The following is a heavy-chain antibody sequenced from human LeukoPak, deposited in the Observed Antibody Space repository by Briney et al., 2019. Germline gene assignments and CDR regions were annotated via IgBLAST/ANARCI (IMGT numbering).Heavy chain of an antibody. CDR2: INPNSGGT. D-gene: IGHD3-10*01. J-gene: IGHJ6*02. V-gene: IGHV1-2*06. CDR3: ATPYYGSGSPDYYYGMDV. CDR1: GYTFTGYY. Sequence: ASVKVSCKASGYTFTGYYMHWVRQAPGQGLEWMGRINPNSGGTNYAQKFQGRVTMTRDTSISTAYMELSSLRSEDTAVYYCATPYYGSGSPDYYYGMDVWGQGTTVTVSS.